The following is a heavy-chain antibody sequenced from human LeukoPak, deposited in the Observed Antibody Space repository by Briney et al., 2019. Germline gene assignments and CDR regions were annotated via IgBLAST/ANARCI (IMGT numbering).Heavy chain of an antibody. CDR1: GGSFSGYY. J-gene: IGHJ4*02. Sequence: NPSETLSLTCAVYGGSFSGYYWSWLRQPPGKGLEWIGEINHSGSTNYNPSLKSRVTISVDTSKNQFSLKLSSVTAADTAVYYCARSDTAMEAFDYWGQGTLVTVSS. CDR2: INHSGST. V-gene: IGHV4-34*01. CDR3: ARSDTAMEAFDY. D-gene: IGHD5-18*01.